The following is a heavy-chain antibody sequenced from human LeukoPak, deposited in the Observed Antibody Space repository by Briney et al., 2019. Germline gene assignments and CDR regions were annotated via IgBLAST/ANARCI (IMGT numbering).Heavy chain of an antibody. V-gene: IGHV4-34*01. D-gene: IGHD6-19*01. J-gene: IGHJ5*02. Sequence: SETLSLTCAVYGGSFSGYYWSWIRQPPGKGLEWIGEINHSGSTNYNPSLKSRVTISVDTSKYQFSLKLSSVTAADTAVYYCARGSGWYSGAGNWFDPWGQGTLVTVSS. CDR3: ARGSGWYSGAGNWFDP. CDR2: INHSGST. CDR1: GGSFSGYY.